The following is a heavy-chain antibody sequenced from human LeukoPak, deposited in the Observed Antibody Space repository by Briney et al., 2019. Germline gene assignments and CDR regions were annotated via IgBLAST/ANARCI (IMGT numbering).Heavy chain of an antibody. D-gene: IGHD1-26*01. V-gene: IGHV5-51*01. Sequence: GESLKISCEASGYSFTTYWIGWVRQMPGKGLEWMGIICPGDSDTRYSPSFQGQVTISADKSTSTAYLQWSSLKATDTAMYYCAKSHGGGATHSWGQGTLVTVST. CDR1: GYSFTTYW. J-gene: IGHJ4*02. CDR3: AKSHGGGATHS. CDR2: ICPGDSDT.